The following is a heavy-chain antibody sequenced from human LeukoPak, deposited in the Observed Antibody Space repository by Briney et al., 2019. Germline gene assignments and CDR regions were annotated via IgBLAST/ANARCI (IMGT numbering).Heavy chain of an antibody. D-gene: IGHD3-10*01. V-gene: IGHV4-59*01. CDR3: ARDDYRGVTNFDP. J-gene: IGHJ5*02. Sequence: SETLSLTCTVSGGSISPYFWSWMRQTPGKGLEWIGYISYTGSTNNNPALKSRVTISVDTSKNQFSLQLTSVTAADTAVYYCARDDYRGVTNFDPWGQGTLVTVSS. CDR2: ISYTGST. CDR1: GGSISPYF.